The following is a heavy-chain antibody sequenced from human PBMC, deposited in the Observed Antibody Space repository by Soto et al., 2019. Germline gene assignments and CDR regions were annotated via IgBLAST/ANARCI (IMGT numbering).Heavy chain of an antibody. J-gene: IGHJ6*02. CDR2: IYYSGST. D-gene: IGHD6-19*01. CDR3: ARVIAVAEYTVYYYYYCMDV. CDR1: GGSISRYY. V-gene: IGHV4-59*13. Sequence: NPSETLSLTCTVSGGSISRYYRSWIRQPPGRGLERIGYIYYSGSTNYNPSLKSRVTISVDTSKNQFSLKLSSVTAADTAVYYCARVIAVAEYTVYYYYYCMDVWGQGTTVTISS.